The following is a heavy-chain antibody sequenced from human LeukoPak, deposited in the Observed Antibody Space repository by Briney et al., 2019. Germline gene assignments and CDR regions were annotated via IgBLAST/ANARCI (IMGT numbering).Heavy chain of an antibody. V-gene: IGHV3-23*01. D-gene: IGHD7-27*01. J-gene: IGHJ4*02. Sequence: PGGSLRLSCASSGFTFSSYAMSWVRQAPGKGLEWVSAISGRGGSTSYADSVKGRFPIPRDNSKNTLYLQMNSLRAEDTAVYYCAKFLQGKNSRNWGSYFDYWGQGTLVTVSS. CDR1: GFTFSSYA. CDR2: ISGRGGST. CDR3: AKFLQGKNSRNWGSYFDY.